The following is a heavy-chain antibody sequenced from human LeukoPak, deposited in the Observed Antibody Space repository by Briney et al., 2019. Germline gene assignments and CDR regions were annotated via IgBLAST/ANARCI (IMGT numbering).Heavy chain of an antibody. V-gene: IGHV1-8*01. Sequence: EASVKVSCEASGYTFTSYDINWVRQATGQGLEWMGWMNPNSGNTGYAQKFQGRVTMTRNTSISTAYMELSSLRSEDTAVYYCARGHCSGGGCYPDYWGQGTLVTVSS. CDR1: GYTFTSYD. CDR2: MNPNSGNT. CDR3: ARGHCSGGGCYPDY. J-gene: IGHJ4*02. D-gene: IGHD2-15*01.